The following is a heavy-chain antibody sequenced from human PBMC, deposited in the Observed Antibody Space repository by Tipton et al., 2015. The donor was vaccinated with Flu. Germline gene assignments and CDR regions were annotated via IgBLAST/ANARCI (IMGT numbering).Heavy chain of an antibody. V-gene: IGHV3-11*01. CDR3: ARDHPPTITVLGEITDYFGMDV. D-gene: IGHD3-3*01. Sequence: SLRLSCAASGFTFSTYGMYWVRQAPGKGLEWISHISSSASTINYADSVKGRFTISRDKAKNSLYLQMNSLRAEDTAVYYCARDHPPTITVLGEITDYFGMDVWGKGTTVTVSS. CDR1: GFTFSTYG. J-gene: IGHJ6*04. CDR2: ISSSASTI.